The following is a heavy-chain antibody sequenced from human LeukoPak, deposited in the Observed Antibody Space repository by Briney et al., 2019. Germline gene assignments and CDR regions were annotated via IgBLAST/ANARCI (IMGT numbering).Heavy chain of an antibody. Sequence: SETLSLTCAVYGGSFSGYYWSWIRQPPGKGLEWIGEINHSGGTNYNPSLKSRVTISVDTSKNQLSLKLSSVTAADTAVYYCARGRRYFDWLSKRNYYYYMDVWGKGTTVTISS. J-gene: IGHJ6*03. CDR1: GGSFSGYY. CDR3: ARGRRYFDWLSKRNYYYYMDV. D-gene: IGHD3-9*01. V-gene: IGHV4-34*01. CDR2: INHSGGT.